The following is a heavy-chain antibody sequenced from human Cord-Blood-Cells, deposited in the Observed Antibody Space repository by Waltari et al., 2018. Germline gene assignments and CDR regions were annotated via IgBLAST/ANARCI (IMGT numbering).Heavy chain of an antibody. J-gene: IGHJ6*02. Sequence: QVQLVQSGAEVKKPGASVKVSCKASGYTFTSYGISWVRQAPGQGLEWMGWISAYNGNTNYAQKLQGRVTMTTDTSTSTAYMELRSLRADDTAVYYCARDVYSSSWYYYYGMDVWGQGTTVTVSS. CDR3: ARDVYSSSWYYYYGMDV. V-gene: IGHV1-18*01. D-gene: IGHD6-13*01. CDR1: GYTFTSYG. CDR2: ISAYNGNT.